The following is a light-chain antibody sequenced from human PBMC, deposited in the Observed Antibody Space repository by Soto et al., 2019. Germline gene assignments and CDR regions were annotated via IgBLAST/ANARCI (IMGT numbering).Light chain of an antibody. CDR3: QNYNSAPPAGT. J-gene: IGKJ4*01. CDR1: QGINNH. Sequence: DFQMTQSPSSLSASVGDRVTITCRASQGINNHLAWFQQKPGKVHKVLIYAASTLQSGFPSRFSGSGSGTDFTLTISSLQPEDVATYYCQNYNSAPPAGTFGGGTKVEIK. CDR2: AAS. V-gene: IGKV1-27*01.